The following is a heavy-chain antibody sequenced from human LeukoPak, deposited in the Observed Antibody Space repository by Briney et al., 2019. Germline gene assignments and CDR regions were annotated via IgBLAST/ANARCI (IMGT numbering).Heavy chain of an antibody. J-gene: IGHJ4*02. CDR1: GGSISSYY. CDR3: ARSYGSGNYFDY. D-gene: IGHD3-10*01. Sequence: PSETLSLTCTVSGGSISSYYWSWIRQPPGKGLEWIGYIYYSGSTNYNPSLKSRVTISVDTSKNQFSLKLSSVTAADTAVYYCARSYGSGNYFDYWGQGTLVTVSS. CDR2: IYYSGST. V-gene: IGHV4-59*01.